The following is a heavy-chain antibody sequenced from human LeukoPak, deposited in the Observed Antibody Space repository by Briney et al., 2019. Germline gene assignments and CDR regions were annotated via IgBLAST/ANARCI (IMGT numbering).Heavy chain of an antibody. D-gene: IGHD2-21*02. V-gene: IGHV3-23*01. CDR2: ISGTGGRT. J-gene: IGHJ4*02. Sequence: GGSLRLSCAASGFTFSSFGMSWVRQAPGKGLEWVSTISGTGGRTHYADSVKGRFTISRDNSKNTLYLQMNSLRAEDTAVYYCAKESPVVTLADYWGQGTLVTVSS. CDR1: GFTFSSFG. CDR3: AKESPVVTLADY.